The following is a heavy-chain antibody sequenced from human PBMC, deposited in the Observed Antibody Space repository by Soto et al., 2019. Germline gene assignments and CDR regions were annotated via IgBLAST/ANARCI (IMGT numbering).Heavy chain of an antibody. CDR3: AKYTSGTMRDY. CDR2: FHYGGST. CDR1: GDSITTTTYY. D-gene: IGHD5-18*01. V-gene: IGHV4-39*01. Sequence: ETLSLTCIVSGDSITTTTYYWGWIRQPPGKGLEWIGSFHYGGSTSYNPSLKSRVTIFVDTSKNQFSLIVNYVTAADTAVYYCAKYTSGTMRDYWGQGTLVTVSS. J-gene: IGHJ4*02.